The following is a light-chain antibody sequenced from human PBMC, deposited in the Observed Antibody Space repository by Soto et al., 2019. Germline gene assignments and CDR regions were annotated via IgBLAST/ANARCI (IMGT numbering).Light chain of an antibody. CDR3: QQYTTYYS. CDR2: KAS. CDR1: QSIRNW. V-gene: IGKV1-5*03. Sequence: DIQMTQSPSTLSASVGDRVTITCRASQSIRNWLAWYQQKPGKAPELLIYKASRLQSGVPSRFSGSGSGTEFTLTIASLQPDDSATYYCQQYTTYYSFGQGTKLEL. J-gene: IGKJ2*03.